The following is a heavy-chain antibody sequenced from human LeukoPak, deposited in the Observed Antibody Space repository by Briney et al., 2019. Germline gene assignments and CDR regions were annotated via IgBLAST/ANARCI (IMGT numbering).Heavy chain of an antibody. CDR3: AMRTYYYDSSGYYDGAFDI. CDR1: GDSISSGSYY. CDR2: IYTSGST. Sequence: SQTLSLTCTVSGDSISSGSYYCSWIRQPAGRGLEWIELIYTSGSTNYNPSLKSRVTISVDTSKNQFSMKLSSVTAADTAVYYCAMRTYYYDSSGYYDGAFDIWGQGTMVTVSS. V-gene: IGHV4-61*02. D-gene: IGHD3-22*01. J-gene: IGHJ3*02.